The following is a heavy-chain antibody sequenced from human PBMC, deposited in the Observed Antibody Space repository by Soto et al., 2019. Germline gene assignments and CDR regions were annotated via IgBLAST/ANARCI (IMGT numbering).Heavy chain of an antibody. Sequence: SETLSLTCTVSCGSISSYYWSWIRQPAGKGLEWIGRIYTSGSTNYNPSLKSRVTMSVDTSKNQFSLKLSSVTAADTAVYYCAREYSSSSAVWANYYFDYWGQGTLVTV. CDR2: IYTSGST. D-gene: IGHD6-6*01. J-gene: IGHJ4*02. CDR3: AREYSSSSAVWANYYFDY. V-gene: IGHV4-4*07. CDR1: CGSISSYY.